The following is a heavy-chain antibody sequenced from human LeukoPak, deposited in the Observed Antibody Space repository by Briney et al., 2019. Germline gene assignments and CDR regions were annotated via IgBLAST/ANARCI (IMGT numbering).Heavy chain of an antibody. CDR2: ISAYNGNT. CDR3: AREERKQQPRSYAFDI. Sequence: GASVKVSCKASGYTFTSYGISWVRQAPGQGLEWMGWISAYNGNTNYAQKLQGRVTMTTDTSTSTAYMELRSLRSDDTAVYYCAREERKQQPRSYAFDIWGQGTMVTVSS. D-gene: IGHD6-13*01. V-gene: IGHV1-18*01. J-gene: IGHJ3*02. CDR1: GYTFTSYG.